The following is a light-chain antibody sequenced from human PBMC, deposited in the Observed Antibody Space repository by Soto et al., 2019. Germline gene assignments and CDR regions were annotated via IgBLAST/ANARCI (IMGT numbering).Light chain of an antibody. Sequence: DIQMTQSPSTLSSSLVDIVTITCRASQSVSGWLAWYQQKPGKAPKLLIYDASSLESGVPSRFSGSGSGTEFTLTITSLQPDDFATYYCQQYNSYPWTFGQGTKV. V-gene: IGKV1-5*01. J-gene: IGKJ1*01. CDR3: QQYNSYPWT. CDR1: QSVSGW. CDR2: DAS.